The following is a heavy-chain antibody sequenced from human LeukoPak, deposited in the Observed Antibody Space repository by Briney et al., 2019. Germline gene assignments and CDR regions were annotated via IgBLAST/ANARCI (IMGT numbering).Heavy chain of an antibody. J-gene: IGHJ6*02. D-gene: IGHD3-9*01. CDR1: GGSISSYY. CDR2: IYYSGNT. V-gene: IGHV4-59*08. Sequence: SETLSLTCTVSGGSISSYYWSWIRQPPGKGLEWIGYIYYSGNTNYNPSLKSRVTISVDTSKNQFSLKLSSVTAADTAVYYCAGGGYYDILTGYYVYGTEAYYYGMDVWGQGTTVTVSS. CDR3: AGGGYYDILTGYYVYGTEAYYYGMDV.